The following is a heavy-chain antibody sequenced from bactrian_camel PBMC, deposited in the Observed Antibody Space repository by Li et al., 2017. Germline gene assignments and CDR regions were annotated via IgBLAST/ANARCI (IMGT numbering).Heavy chain of an antibody. V-gene: IGHV3S53*01. CDR3: AAENYAVGGDRGTTVVAGPTCYFNN. CDR2: IHNNGTT. J-gene: IGHJ4*01. Sequence: HVQLVESGGGSVQAGGSLRLSCAASGYTAAINYMGWIRQSPGNEREVLAAIHNNGTTSYADSVKGRFTISQDKVKKTIILQMSSLKPDDTAMYYCAAENYAVGGDRGTTVVAGPTCYFNNWGQGTQVTVS. D-gene: IGHD6*01. CDR1: GYTAAINY.